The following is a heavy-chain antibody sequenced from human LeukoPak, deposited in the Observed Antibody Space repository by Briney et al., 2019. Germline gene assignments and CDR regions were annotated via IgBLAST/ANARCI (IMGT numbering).Heavy chain of an antibody. CDR3: ARDHRGNYYLDI. D-gene: IGHD1-26*01. CDR2: IYYSGST. V-gene: IGHV4-59*01. CDR1: GGSISSYY. J-gene: IGHJ3*02. Sequence: SETLSLTCTVSGGSISSYYWSWIRQPPGKGLEWIGYIYYSGSTNYNPSLKSRVTMPVDTSKNQFSLNLKSVTAADTAVYYCARDHRGNYYLDIWGQGTMVTVSS.